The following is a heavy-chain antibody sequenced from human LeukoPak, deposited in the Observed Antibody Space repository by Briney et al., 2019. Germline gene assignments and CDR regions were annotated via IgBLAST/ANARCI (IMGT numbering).Heavy chain of an antibody. J-gene: IGHJ4*02. D-gene: IGHD2-21*02. CDR3: ARDGGGDCF. CDR1: GFTFKNYA. CDR2: ISDDGGNK. V-gene: IGHV3-30*04. Sequence: PGGSLRLSCAASGFTFKNYAMHWVRQAPGKGLEWVAVISDDGGNKYYADSVKGRFTISRDNFKNTLYLQMNSLRAEDTAVYYCARDGGGDCFWGQGTLVTVSS.